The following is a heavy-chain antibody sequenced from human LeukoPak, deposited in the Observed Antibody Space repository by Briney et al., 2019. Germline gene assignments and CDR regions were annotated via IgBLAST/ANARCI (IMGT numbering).Heavy chain of an antibody. D-gene: IGHD1-26*01. CDR3: ARSPSSGSYWVY. Sequence: GRSLRLSCAASGFTFSSYAMHWVRQAPGKGLEWVAVISYDGSNKYYADSVKGRSTISRDNSKNTLYLQMNSLRAEDTAVYYCARSPSSGSYWVYWGQGTLVTVSS. J-gene: IGHJ4*02. CDR2: ISYDGSNK. V-gene: IGHV3-30*01. CDR1: GFTFSSYA.